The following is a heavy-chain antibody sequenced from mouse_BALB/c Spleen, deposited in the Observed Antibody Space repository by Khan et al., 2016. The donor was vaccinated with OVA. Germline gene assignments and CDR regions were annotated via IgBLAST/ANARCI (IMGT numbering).Heavy chain of an antibody. J-gene: IGHJ4*01. CDR1: GYTFTSYD. D-gene: IGHD2-2*01. V-gene: IGHV1S56*01. CDR2: IYPGDGTT. Sequence: QVQLQQPGPELVKPGASVKISCKASGYTFTSYDINWVKQRPGQGLEWIGWIYPGDGTTKYNEKFKGKATLTADKSSSTAYMQLSSLTAEKSAFYGDAREGFRGVSMDYWGQGTSVTVSS. CDR3: AREGFRGVSMDY.